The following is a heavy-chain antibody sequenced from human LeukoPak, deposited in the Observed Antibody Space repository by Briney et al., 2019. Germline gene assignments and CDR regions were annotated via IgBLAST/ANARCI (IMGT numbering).Heavy chain of an antibody. CDR1: GDSVSSNSAA. J-gene: IGHJ4*02. D-gene: IGHD6-13*01. CDR2: TYYRSKWYN. V-gene: IGHV6-1*01. Sequence: SQTLSLTCAISGDSVSSNSAAWNWIRQSPSRGLEWLGRTYYRSKWYNDYAVSVKSRITINPDTSKNQFSLQLNSVTPEDTAVYYCARVQISLWAAGTGNYFDYWGQGTLVTVSS. CDR3: ARVQISLWAAGTGNYFDY.